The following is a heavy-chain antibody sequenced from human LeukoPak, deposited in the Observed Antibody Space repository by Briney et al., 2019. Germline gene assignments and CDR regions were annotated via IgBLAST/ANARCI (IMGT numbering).Heavy chain of an antibody. CDR2: FYSSGSS. Sequence: SETLSLTCTVSGGSISGYHWSWIRQPPGRGLEWIGYFYSSGSSNYNPSLKSRVTISVDTSKNQFSLRLNAVTAADTAVYYCARGPREADPGILGYSYYYYGMDVWGQGTTVTVS. CDR3: ARGPREADPGILGYSYYYYGMDV. J-gene: IGHJ6*02. D-gene: IGHD2-15*01. V-gene: IGHV4-4*08. CDR1: GGSISGYH.